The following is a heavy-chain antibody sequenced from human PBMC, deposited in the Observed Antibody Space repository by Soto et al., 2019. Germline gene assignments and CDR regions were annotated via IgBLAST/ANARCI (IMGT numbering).Heavy chain of an antibody. CDR1: GFTFGDYA. Sequence: GGSLRLSCTASGFTFGDYAMSWFRQAPGKGLEWVGFIRSKAYGGTTEYAASVKGRFTISRDDSKSIAYLQMNSLKTEDTAVYYCTSNLAAAASGGMDVWGQGTTVTVSS. V-gene: IGHV3-49*03. J-gene: IGHJ6*02. CDR3: TSNLAAAASGGMDV. CDR2: IRSKAYGGTT. D-gene: IGHD6-13*01.